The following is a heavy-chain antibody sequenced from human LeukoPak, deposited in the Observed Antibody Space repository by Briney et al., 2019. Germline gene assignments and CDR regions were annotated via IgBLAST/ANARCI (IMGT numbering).Heavy chain of an antibody. CDR1: GGSISSDY. V-gene: IGHV4-59*01. CDR2: IYYSGST. Sequence: KPSETLSLTCTVSGGSISSDYWNWIRQPPGKGLEWIGYIYYSGSTNYNPSLKSRVTISVDTSKNQFSLKLSSVTAADTAVYYCARGGWYPDSFQHWGQDAPVTVSS. J-gene: IGHJ1*01. CDR3: ARGGWYPDSFQH. D-gene: IGHD6-19*01.